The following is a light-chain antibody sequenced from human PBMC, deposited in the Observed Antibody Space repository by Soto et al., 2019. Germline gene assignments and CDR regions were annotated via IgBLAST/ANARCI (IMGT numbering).Light chain of an antibody. CDR1: QSISSY. CDR3: LQYYNFSWT. V-gene: IGKV1-6*01. J-gene: IGKJ1*01. Sequence: IQMTQSPSSLSASVGDRVTITCRASQSISSYLAWYQQRPGQAPHLLIFAAFNLQSGVPSRFSGGGSGTHFTLTISGLQPDDFANYYCLQYYNFSWTFGQGTKVDIK. CDR2: AAF.